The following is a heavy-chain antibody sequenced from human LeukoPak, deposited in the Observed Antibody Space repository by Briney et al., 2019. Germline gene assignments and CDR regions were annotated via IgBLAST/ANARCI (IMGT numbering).Heavy chain of an antibody. J-gene: IGHJ6*03. CDR1: GYTFTGYY. Sequence: ASVKVSCKASGYTFTGYYMHWVRQAPGQGGEWMGWINPNSGGTNYAQKFQGRVTITRDTAISTAYMELSRLRSDDTAVYYCARAGGSPVYMDVWGKGTTVTVSS. D-gene: IGHD2-15*01. CDR2: INPNSGGT. CDR3: ARAGGSPVYMDV. V-gene: IGHV1-2*02.